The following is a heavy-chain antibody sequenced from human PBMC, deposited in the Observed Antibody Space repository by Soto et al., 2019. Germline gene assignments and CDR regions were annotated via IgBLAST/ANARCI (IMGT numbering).Heavy chain of an antibody. CDR3: ARLGIQLSVAPFDP. CDR2: IIPIFGTA. D-gene: IGHD5-18*01. V-gene: IGHV1-69*13. CDR1: GGTFSSYA. Sequence: VKVSCKASGGTFSSYAISWVRQAPGQGLEWMGGIIPIFGTANYAQKFQGRVTITADESTSTAYMELSSLRSEDTAVYYCARLGIQLSVAPFDPWGQGTLVTVSS. J-gene: IGHJ5*02.